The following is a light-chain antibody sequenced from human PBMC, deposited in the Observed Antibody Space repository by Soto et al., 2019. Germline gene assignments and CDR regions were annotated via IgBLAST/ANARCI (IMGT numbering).Light chain of an antibody. V-gene: IGKV1-12*01. CDR3: QQVKTFPVT. J-gene: IGKJ3*01. Sequence: DIQMTQSPSSVSASVGDTVTITCRASQGISSWLAWYQQKPGQAPRSLIYPSSRLQSGVPSRFSGSGSGTDFTLTISNLQPEDFATYYCQQVKTFPVTFGPGTKVVIK. CDR2: PSS. CDR1: QGISSW.